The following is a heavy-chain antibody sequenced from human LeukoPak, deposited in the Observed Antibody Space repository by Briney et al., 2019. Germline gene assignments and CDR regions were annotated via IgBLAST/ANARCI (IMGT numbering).Heavy chain of an antibody. Sequence: ASVKVSCKASGYTFTSYGISWVRQALGQGLEWMGWISAYNGNTNYAQKLQGRVTMTTDTSTSTAYMELRSLRSDDTAVYYCARLVGATNGDAFDIWGQGTMVTVSS. J-gene: IGHJ3*02. CDR3: ARLVGATNGDAFDI. V-gene: IGHV1-18*01. CDR1: GYTFTSYG. D-gene: IGHD1-26*01. CDR2: ISAYNGNT.